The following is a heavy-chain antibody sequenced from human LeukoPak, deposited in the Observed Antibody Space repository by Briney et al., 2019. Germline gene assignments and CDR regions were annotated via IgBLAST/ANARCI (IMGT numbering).Heavy chain of an antibody. CDR2: ISGSGGST. CDR1: GFTVSSNY. Sequence: GGSLRLSCAASGFTVSSNYMSWVRQAPGKGLEWVSVISGSGGSTYYADSVKGRFTISRDNSKNTVYLQMDSLRADDMAVYYCAKRTTVTTGFDHWGQGTLVTVSS. V-gene: IGHV3-53*05. CDR3: AKRTTVTTGFDH. J-gene: IGHJ4*02. D-gene: IGHD4-17*01.